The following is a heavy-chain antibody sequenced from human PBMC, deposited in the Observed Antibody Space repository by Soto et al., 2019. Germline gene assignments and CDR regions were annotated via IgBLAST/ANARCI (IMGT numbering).Heavy chain of an antibody. V-gene: IGHV3-23*01. CDR2: ISGSGGST. CDR1: GFTFSSYA. J-gene: IGHJ5*02. CDR3: AKDPCRVTVTTGWFDP. D-gene: IGHD4-17*01. Sequence: EVQLLESGGGLVQPGGSLRLSCAASGFTFSSYAMSWVRQAPGKGLEWVSAISGSGGSTYYADSVKGRFTISRDNSKNTLYLQRNSLRAEDTAVYYCAKDPCRVTVTTGWFDPWGQGTLVTVSS.